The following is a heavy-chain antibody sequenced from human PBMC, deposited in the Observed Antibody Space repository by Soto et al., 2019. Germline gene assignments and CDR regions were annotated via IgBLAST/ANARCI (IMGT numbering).Heavy chain of an antibody. Sequence: GSLRLSCAASGFTFSSYAMSWVRQAPGKGLEWVSAISGSGGSTYYADSVKGRFTISRDNSKNTLYLQMNSLRAEDTAVYYCAKDDSYYYDSRGYRSPWGQGTLVTVSS. CDR2: ISGSGGST. V-gene: IGHV3-23*01. CDR3: AKDDSYYYDSRGYRSP. D-gene: IGHD3-22*01. CDR1: GFTFSSYA. J-gene: IGHJ5*02.